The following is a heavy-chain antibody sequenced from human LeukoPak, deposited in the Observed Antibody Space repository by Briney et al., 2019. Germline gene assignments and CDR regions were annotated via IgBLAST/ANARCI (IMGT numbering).Heavy chain of an antibody. CDR1: GFTFSSYG. CDR3: ARDLNIVVAPAAFRMDV. D-gene: IGHD2-2*01. Sequence: PGGSLRLSCAASGFTFSSYGMHWVRQAPGKGLEWVAFIRYDGSNKYYADSVKGRFTISRDNSKNTLYLQMNSLRAEDTAVYYCARDLNIVVAPAAFRMDVWGKGTTVTVSS. J-gene: IGHJ6*04. V-gene: IGHV3-30*02. CDR2: IRYDGSNK.